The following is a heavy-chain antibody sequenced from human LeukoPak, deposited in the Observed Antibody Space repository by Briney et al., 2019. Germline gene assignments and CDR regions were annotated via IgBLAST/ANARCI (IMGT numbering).Heavy chain of an antibody. CDR3: ARVGSDWFDP. CDR2: IYYSGST. Sequence: PSETLSLTCTVSGGSISSHYWSWIRQPPGKGLEWIGYIYYSGSTNYNPSLKSRVTISVGTSKNKFSLQLSSVTAADTAVYYCARVGSDWFDPWGQGTLVTVSS. CDR1: GGSISSHY. J-gene: IGHJ5*02. D-gene: IGHD3-10*01. V-gene: IGHV4-59*11.